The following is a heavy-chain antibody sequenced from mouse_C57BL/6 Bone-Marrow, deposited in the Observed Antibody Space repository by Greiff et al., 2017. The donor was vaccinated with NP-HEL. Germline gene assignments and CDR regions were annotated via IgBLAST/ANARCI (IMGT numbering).Heavy chain of an antibody. J-gene: IGHJ4*01. CDR3: ARKDGNYDAMDY. D-gene: IGHD2-1*01. CDR2: ISDGGSYT. Sequence: EVKLVESGGGLVKPGGSLKLSCAASGFTFSSYAMSWVRQTPEKRLEWVATISDGGSYTYYPDNVKGRFTISRDNAKNNLYLQMSHLKSEDTAMYYCARKDGNYDAMDYWGQGTSVTVSS. V-gene: IGHV5-4*03. CDR1: GFTFSSYA.